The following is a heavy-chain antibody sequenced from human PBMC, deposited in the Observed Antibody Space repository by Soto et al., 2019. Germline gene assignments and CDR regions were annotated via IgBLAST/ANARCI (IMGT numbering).Heavy chain of an antibody. Sequence: PSETLSLTCTVSGGSISSSSYYWGWIRQPPGKGLEWIGSIYYSGSTYYNPSLKSRVTISVDTSKNQFSLKLSSVTAADMAVYYCARLPVDQLLSYYFDYWGQGTLVTVSS. CDR2: IYYSGST. V-gene: IGHV4-39*01. CDR1: GGSISSSSYY. CDR3: ARLPVDQLLSYYFDY. D-gene: IGHD2-2*01. J-gene: IGHJ4*02.